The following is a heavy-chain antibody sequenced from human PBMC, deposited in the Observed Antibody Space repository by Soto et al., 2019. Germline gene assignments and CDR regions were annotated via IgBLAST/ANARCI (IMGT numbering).Heavy chain of an antibody. J-gene: IGHJ3*02. CDR2: ISTYNGDT. Sequence: QVQVVQSGPEVKKPGASVRVSCKASAYSFTHYGVSWVRQAPGQGLEWMGWISTYNGDTNYAQKFQGRVTMTTDTSTTTAYMELRSLRSDDTAVYYCARDWDCSSCRRCVDVFDIWGQGTMVTVSS. CDR1: AYSFTHYG. CDR3: ARDWDCSSCRRCVDVFDI. V-gene: IGHV1-18*01. D-gene: IGHD2-2*01.